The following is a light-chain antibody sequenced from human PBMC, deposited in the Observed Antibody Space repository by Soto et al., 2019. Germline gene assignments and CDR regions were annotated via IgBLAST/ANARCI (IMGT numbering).Light chain of an antibody. CDR2: RNN. Sequence: QSVLTQPPSASGTPGQRVTISCSGSSSNIGSNYVYWYQQLPGTAPKLLIYRNNQRPSGVPDRFSGSKSGTSASLAISGLRSEDEAEYDCAAWDDSLSGSWVFGGGTKLTVL. CDR3: AAWDDSLSGSWV. J-gene: IGLJ3*02. V-gene: IGLV1-47*01. CDR1: SSNIGSNY.